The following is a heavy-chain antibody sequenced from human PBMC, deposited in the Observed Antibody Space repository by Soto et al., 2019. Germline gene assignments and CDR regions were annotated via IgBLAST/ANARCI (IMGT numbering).Heavy chain of an antibody. Sequence: PSETLSLTCAVSVYSISSGYYWVWIRRPPGKGLEWIGSIYHSGSTYYNPSLKSRVTISVDTSKNQFSLKLSSVTAADTAVYYCARVSAFPYDRSGYYFHDAFDIWGQVTMVT. D-gene: IGHD3-22*01. J-gene: IGHJ3*02. CDR1: VYSISSGYY. CDR2: IYHSGST. CDR3: ARVSAFPYDRSGYYFHDAFDI. V-gene: IGHV4-38-2*01.